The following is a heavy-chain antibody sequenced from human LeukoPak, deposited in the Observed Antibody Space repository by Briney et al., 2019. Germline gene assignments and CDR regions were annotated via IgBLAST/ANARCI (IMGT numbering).Heavy chain of an antibody. Sequence: GGSLRLSCAASGFTFSGYDMTWVRHAPGRGLEWVSSIRPSGDNTYYGDSVRGRFTIARYNSKNTVYLQMNNMRVDDTAVYYCARVAGWHWFDPWGQGTLVTVSS. CDR2: IRPSGDNT. CDR3: ARVAGWHWFDP. CDR1: GFTFSGYD. D-gene: IGHD6-19*01. V-gene: IGHV3-23*01. J-gene: IGHJ5*02.